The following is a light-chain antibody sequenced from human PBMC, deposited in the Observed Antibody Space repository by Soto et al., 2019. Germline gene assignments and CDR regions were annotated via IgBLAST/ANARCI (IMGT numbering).Light chain of an antibody. J-gene: IGLJ1*01. CDR2: EVS. CDR1: SSDVGGYNY. CDR3: SSYAGSKCV. Sequence: QSALTQPPSASGSPGQSVTISCTGTSSDVGGYNYVSWYQQHPGKAPKLMIYEVSKRPSGVPDRFSGSKSGNTASLTVSGLQAEDEADYYCSSYAGSKCVFGTGTKVTVL. V-gene: IGLV2-8*01.